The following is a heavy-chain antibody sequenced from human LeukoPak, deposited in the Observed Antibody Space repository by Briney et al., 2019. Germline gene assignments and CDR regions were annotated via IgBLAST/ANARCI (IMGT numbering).Heavy chain of an antibody. J-gene: IGHJ4*02. CDR3: AADSGYYSSFDY. CDR1: GFTFSSYA. Sequence: GGSLRLSCAASGFTFSSYAMSWVRQAPGKVLEWFSAISGSGGSTYYADSVKGRFTISRDNSKNTLYLQMNSLRAEDTAVYYCAADSGYYSSFDYWGQGTLVTVSS. CDR2: ISGSGGST. D-gene: IGHD3-22*01. V-gene: IGHV3-23*01.